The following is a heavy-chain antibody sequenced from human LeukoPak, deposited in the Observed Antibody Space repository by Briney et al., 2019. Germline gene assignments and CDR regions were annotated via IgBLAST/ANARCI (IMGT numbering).Heavy chain of an antibody. D-gene: IGHD5-12*01. Sequence: KHSQTLSLTCAISGDSVSSTSVAWNWIRQSPSRGLEWLGRTYFRARWYKEYAESVRSRVSINPDTSKNHFSLQLNSVTPEDTAVYYCAKGLRLENWFDPWGQGTLVTVSS. CDR1: GDSVSSTSVA. CDR2: TYFRARWYK. V-gene: IGHV6-1*01. J-gene: IGHJ5*02. CDR3: AKGLRLENWFDP.